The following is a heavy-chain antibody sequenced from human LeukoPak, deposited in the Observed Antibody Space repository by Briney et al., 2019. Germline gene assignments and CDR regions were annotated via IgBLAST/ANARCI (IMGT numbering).Heavy chain of an antibody. CDR1: GFTFDSYS. CDR2: TSGSGNSA. CDR3: TRGPADCRTTTCPKAY. J-gene: IGHJ4*02. D-gene: IGHD2-2*01. Sequence: GGSLRLSCAASGFTFDSYSMTWVRQSPGKGLEWVSVTSGSGNSAFYADSVKGRFTISRDNSESTVYLQMNSLRVADTAIYYCTRGPADCRTTTCPKAYWGQGILVTVSS. V-gene: IGHV3-23*01.